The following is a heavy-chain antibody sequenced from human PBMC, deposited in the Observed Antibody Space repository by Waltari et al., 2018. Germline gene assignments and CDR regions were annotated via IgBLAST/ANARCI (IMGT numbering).Heavy chain of an antibody. V-gene: IGHV1-24*01. CDR2: FDPEDGET. CDR1: GYTLTELS. D-gene: IGHD3-3*01. J-gene: IGHJ4*02. CDR3: ATDPFLRSHLAWDQRDYFDY. Sequence: QVQLVQSGAEVTKPGASVKVSCKVSGYTLTELSMHWGRQAPGKGPEWMGGFDPEDGETIYAQKCQGRVTMTEDTSTDTAYMELSSLRSEDTAVYYCATDPFLRSHLAWDQRDYFDYWGQGTLVTVSS.